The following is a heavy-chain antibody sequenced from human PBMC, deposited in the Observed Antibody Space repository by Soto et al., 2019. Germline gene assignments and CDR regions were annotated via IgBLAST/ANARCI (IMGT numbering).Heavy chain of an antibody. Sequence: GGPLRPLGAASGVTLSCSAMHWVRQATGKRLEWVSSIGTSGYTYYPGSVKDRLTISRENAKNSLYLQMDSLRAGDTAVYYCARDRDGSSHFDYWGQGTLVTVSS. CDR3: ARDRDGSSHFDY. J-gene: IGHJ4*02. V-gene: IGHV3-13*01. CDR2: IGTSGYT. D-gene: IGHD1-26*01. CDR1: GVTLSCSA.